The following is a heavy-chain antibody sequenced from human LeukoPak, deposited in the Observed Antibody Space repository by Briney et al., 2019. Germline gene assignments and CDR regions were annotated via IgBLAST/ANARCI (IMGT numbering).Heavy chain of an antibody. D-gene: IGHD6-19*01. CDR3: ARRVTSKAVRPNIYQYMDV. Sequence: SETLSLTCTVPGDSVSGYSWSWIRQPPEKGLEWIGLIQTSGSTKYYPSLKDRVTISVDTSKNQLSLTVSSVTAADTAVYYCARRVTSKAVRPNIYQYMDVWGKGTTVTVSS. V-gene: IGHV4-4*09. J-gene: IGHJ6*03. CDR2: IQTSGST. CDR1: GDSVSGYS.